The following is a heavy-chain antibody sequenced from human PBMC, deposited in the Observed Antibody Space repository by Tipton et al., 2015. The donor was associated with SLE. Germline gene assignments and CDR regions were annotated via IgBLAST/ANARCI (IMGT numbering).Heavy chain of an antibody. Sequence: GSLRLSCAASEFTVSSNYMSWVRQAPGKGLEWVSGIYTGGRTYYADSVKGRFTISRDNSKNTLYLQMNSLRAEDTAVYYCARGDPIHYWGQGTLVTVSS. CDR2: IYTGGRT. J-gene: IGHJ4*02. CDR3: ARGDPIHY. CDR1: EFTVSSNY. V-gene: IGHV3-66*02. D-gene: IGHD2-21*02.